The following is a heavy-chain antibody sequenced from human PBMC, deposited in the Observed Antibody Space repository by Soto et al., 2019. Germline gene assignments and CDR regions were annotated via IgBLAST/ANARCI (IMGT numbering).Heavy chain of an antibody. J-gene: IGHJ5*01. CDR2: IVVGSGNT. D-gene: IGHD1-26*01. Sequence: KVSCKESGFTFSSSAVQWVRQARGQRLEWIGWIVVGSGNTNYAQKFQERVTITRDMSTSTAYMELSSLRSEDTAVYYCAALVGATGFDYWGHLTLFTAS. CDR3: AALVGATGFDY. V-gene: IGHV1-58*01. CDR1: GFTFSSSA.